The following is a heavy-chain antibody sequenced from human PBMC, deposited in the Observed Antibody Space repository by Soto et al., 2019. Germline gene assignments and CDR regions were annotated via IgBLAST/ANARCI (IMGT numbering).Heavy chain of an antibody. CDR1: EFTFSSYG. J-gene: IGHJ6*02. CDR2: ISYDGSNK. Sequence: QVQLVESGGGVVQPGRSLRLSCAASEFTFSSYGMHWVRQAPGKGLEWVAVISYDGSNKYYADSVKGRFTISRDNSKNTLYLQMNSLRAEDTAVYYCAKVVAHDSYYYYYGMDVWGQGTTVTVSS. CDR3: AKVVAHDSYYYYYGMDV. V-gene: IGHV3-30*18. D-gene: IGHD5-12*01.